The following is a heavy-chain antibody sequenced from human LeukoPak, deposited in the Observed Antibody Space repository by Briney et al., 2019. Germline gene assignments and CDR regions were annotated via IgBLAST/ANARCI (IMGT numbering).Heavy chain of an antibody. CDR3: ARVGSSGWYVHPTLDY. D-gene: IGHD6-19*01. CDR1: GYTFSGYY. V-gene: IGHV1-2*02. Sequence: GASVKVSRKASGYTFSGYYIHWVRQAPGQGLEWMAWINPSNGDTNYPQKFQGRVTMTRDTSISTAYMELTRLISDDTAVYYCARVGSSGWYVHPTLDYWGQGTLVTVSS. J-gene: IGHJ4*02. CDR2: INPSNGDT.